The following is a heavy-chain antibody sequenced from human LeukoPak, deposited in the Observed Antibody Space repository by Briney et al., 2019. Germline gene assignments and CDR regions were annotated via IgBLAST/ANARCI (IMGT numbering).Heavy chain of an antibody. CDR3: ARTYYYGSGRYFDY. Sequence: SETLSLTCSVSGDSITGYSWSWIRQTPGKGLEWIGYIYYNGDTHYNPSLNSRLSMSVDTPKKQFSLNLRSVTAADTAIYYCARTYYYGSGRYFDYWGQGTLVTVSS. D-gene: IGHD3-10*01. CDR2: IYYNGDT. CDR1: GDSITGYS. J-gene: IGHJ4*02. V-gene: IGHV4-59*01.